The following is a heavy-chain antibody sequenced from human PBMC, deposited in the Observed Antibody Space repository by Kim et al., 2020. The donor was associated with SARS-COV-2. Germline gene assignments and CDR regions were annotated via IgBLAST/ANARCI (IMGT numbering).Heavy chain of an antibody. Sequence: DSVKGRFTISRDKPKNTLYLQMNSLRAEDTAVYYCAKDLLRSYYYYGMDVWGQGTTVTVSS. CDR3: AKDLLRSYYYYGMDV. V-gene: IGHV3-23*01. D-gene: IGHD2-15*01. J-gene: IGHJ6*02.